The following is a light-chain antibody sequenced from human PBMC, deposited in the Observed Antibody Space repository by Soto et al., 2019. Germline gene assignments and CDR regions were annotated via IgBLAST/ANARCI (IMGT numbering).Light chain of an antibody. J-gene: IGKJ4*01. CDR2: GAS. CDR3: QQYHKWPLT. V-gene: IGKV3-15*01. CDR1: QSVSNN. Sequence: DIVMTQSPATLSVSPWERATVPCRASQSVSNNLAWYQQKPGQAPSLLIYGASARATGIPARFSGSGYGTEFTLTISSLQSEDFAVYYCQQYHKWPLTFGGGTKVDIK.